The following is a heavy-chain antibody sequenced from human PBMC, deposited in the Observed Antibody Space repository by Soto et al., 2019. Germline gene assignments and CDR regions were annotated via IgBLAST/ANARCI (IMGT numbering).Heavy chain of an antibody. CDR1: GFTFSSYG. CDR2: ISYDGSNK. D-gene: IGHD3-10*01. Sequence: QVQLVESGGGVVQPGRSLRLSCAASGFTFSSYGMHWVRQAPGKGLEWVAVISYDGSNKYYADSVKGRFTISRDNSKNTLYLQMNSLRAEDTAVYYCAKARTIWFGELLMSEDYYYYGMDVWGQGTTVTVSS. V-gene: IGHV3-30*18. J-gene: IGHJ6*02. CDR3: AKARTIWFGELLMSEDYYYYGMDV.